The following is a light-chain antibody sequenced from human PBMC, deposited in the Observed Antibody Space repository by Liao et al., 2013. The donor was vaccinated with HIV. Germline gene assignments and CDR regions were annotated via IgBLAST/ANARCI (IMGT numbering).Light chain of an antibody. V-gene: IGLV3-1*01. CDR2: RDS. CDR3: QAWDSNTAFFF. J-gene: IGLJ1*01. Sequence: SSELTQPPSVSVSPGQTASITCSGDTLGNVYAAWYQQKPGQSPVLVMYRDSHRPSGIPERFSGSNSGNTATLTISRVEAGDEADYFCQAWDSNTAFFFFGPGTRVTVL. CDR1: TLGNVY.